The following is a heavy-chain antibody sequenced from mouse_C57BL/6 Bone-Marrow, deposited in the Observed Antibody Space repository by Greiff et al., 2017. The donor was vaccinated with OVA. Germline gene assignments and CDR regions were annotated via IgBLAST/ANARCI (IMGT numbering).Heavy chain of an antibody. J-gene: IGHJ1*03. V-gene: IGHV1-69*01. CDR2: IDPSDSYT. Sequence: QVQLQQPGAELVMPGASVKLSCKASGYTFTSYWMHWVKQRPGQGLEWIGEIDPSDSYTNYNQKFKGKSTLTVDISSSTAYMQLSSLTSEDSAVYYCAREAYYYGSGGYFDVWGTGTTVTVSS. CDR3: AREAYYYGSGGYFDV. D-gene: IGHD1-1*01. CDR1: GYTFTSYW.